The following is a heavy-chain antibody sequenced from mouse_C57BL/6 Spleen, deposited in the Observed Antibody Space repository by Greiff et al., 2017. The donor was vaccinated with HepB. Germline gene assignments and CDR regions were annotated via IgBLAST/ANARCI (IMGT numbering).Heavy chain of an antibody. CDR3: ARNLHYYGSSNPAWFAY. J-gene: IGHJ3*01. D-gene: IGHD1-1*01. CDR1: GYSFTDYN. V-gene: IGHV1-39*01. Sequence: VQLKQSGPELVKPGASVKISCKASGYSFTDYNMNWVKQSNGKSLEWIGVINPNYGTTSYNQKFKGKATLTVDQSSSTAYMQLNSLTSEDSAVYYCARNLHYYGSSNPAWFAYWGQGTLVTVSA. CDR2: INPNYGTT.